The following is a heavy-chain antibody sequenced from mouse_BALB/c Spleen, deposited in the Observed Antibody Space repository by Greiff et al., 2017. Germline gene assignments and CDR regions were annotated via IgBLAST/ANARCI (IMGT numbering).Heavy chain of an antibody. CDR2: ISSGGST. CDR1: GFTFSSYA. J-gene: IGHJ1*01. Sequence: VESGGGLVKPGGSLKLSCAASGFTFSSYAMSWVRQTPEKRLEWVASISSGGSTYYPDSVKGRFTISRDNARNILYLQMSSLRSEDTAMYYCAREGRYDVWYFDVWGAGTTVTVSS. D-gene: IGHD2-14*01. V-gene: IGHV5-6-5*01. CDR3: AREGRYDVWYFDV.